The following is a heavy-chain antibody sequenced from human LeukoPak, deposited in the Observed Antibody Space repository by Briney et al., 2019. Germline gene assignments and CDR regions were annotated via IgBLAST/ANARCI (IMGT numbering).Heavy chain of an antibody. Sequence: GGSLRLSCAASGFTFSSYWMHWVRQAPGKGLVWVSRINSDGSSTSYADSVKGRFTISRDNAKNTLYLQMNGLRAEDTAVYYCARDSTPHDYYDSSGYLDGWGQGTLVTVSS. CDR2: INSDGSST. CDR3: ARDSTPHDYYDSSGYLDG. J-gene: IGHJ5*02. CDR1: GFTFSSYW. D-gene: IGHD3-22*01. V-gene: IGHV3-74*01.